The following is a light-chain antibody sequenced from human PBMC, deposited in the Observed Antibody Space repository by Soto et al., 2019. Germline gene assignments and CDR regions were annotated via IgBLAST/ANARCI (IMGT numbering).Light chain of an antibody. Sequence: EIVLTQSPGTLSLSPGERVTLSCRASQSISSSYLAWYQQKPGQAPRLLIYGASSRATGIPDRFSGSGSGTDFTLTISRLEPEDFAVYYCQQYGNSRYTFGQGTKLEI. CDR3: QQYGNSRYT. CDR2: GAS. J-gene: IGKJ2*01. V-gene: IGKV3-20*01. CDR1: QSISSSY.